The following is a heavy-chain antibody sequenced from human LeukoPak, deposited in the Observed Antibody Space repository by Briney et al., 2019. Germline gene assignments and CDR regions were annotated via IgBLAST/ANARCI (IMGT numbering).Heavy chain of an antibody. Sequence: GSLRLSCAASGVTFSNYDMHCVRQPTGKNLEWVSAIGTAGDTYYQGSVRGRFTMSRENAKNSLYLQMNSLTAGDTAVYYCARGADTHFDYWGQGILVTVSS. CDR2: IGTAGDT. D-gene: IGHD2-15*01. J-gene: IGHJ4*02. CDR3: ARGADTHFDY. CDR1: GVTFSNYD. V-gene: IGHV3-13*04.